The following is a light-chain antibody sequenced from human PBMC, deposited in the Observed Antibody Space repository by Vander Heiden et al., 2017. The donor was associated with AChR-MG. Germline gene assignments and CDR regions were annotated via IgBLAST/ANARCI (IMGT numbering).Light chain of an antibody. CDR2: DEA. CDR3: QQRSNWLYT. J-gene: IGKJ3*01. V-gene: IGKV3-11*01. CDR1: RSVSSY. Sequence: PATLSLTPGERATLACRASRSVSSYIAWHQQKRGLARRLLIYDEANRVTGIPATSRATGSPTDITLTSSMQDPEDFAVYYWQQRSNWLYTFGQRTKVDIK.